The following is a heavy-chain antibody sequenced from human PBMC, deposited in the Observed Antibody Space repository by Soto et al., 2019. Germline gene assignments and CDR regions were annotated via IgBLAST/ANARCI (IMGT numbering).Heavy chain of an antibody. J-gene: IGHJ5*02. CDR3: AKEHFVVVPAVNWFDP. V-gene: IGHV3-23*01. D-gene: IGHD2-2*01. CDR1: GFTFSSYA. CDR2: ISGSGGST. Sequence: EVQLLESGGGLVQPGGSLRLSCAASGFTFSSYAMSWVRQSPGKGLEWVSAISGSGGSTYYAVSVKGRFTISRDNSKNTLYLQMNSLRAEDTAVYYCAKEHFVVVPAVNWFDPWCQGTLVTVSS.